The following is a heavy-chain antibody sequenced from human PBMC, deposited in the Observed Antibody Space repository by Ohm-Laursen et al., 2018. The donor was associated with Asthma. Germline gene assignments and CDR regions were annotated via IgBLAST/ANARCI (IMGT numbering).Heavy chain of an antibody. CDR1: GLSFSSSW. CDR3: AKFGRDYRSHGMDV. CDR2: IKEDGSEE. D-gene: IGHD4-11*01. Sequence: SLRLSCAASGLSFSSSWMTWVRQAPGNGPEWVAHIKEDGSEESYLASVKGRFTISRDNAKNSLYLQMNSLRAEDTAVYYCAKFGRDYRSHGMDVWGQGTTVTVSS. J-gene: IGHJ6*02. V-gene: IGHV3-7*03.